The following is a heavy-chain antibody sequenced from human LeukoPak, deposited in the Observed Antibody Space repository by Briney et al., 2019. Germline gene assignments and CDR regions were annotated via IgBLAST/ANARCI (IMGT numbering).Heavy chain of an antibody. J-gene: IGHJ3*02. CDR2: ISWNSGSI. CDR3: AKDVGYGDYGGGAFDI. Sequence: PGGSLRLSCAASGFTFDDYAMHWVRQAPGKGLDWVSGISWNSGSIGYADSVKGRFTISRDNAKNSLYLQMNSLRAEDTALYYCAKDVGYGDYGGGAFDIWGQGTMVTVSS. CDR1: GFTFDDYA. V-gene: IGHV3-9*01. D-gene: IGHD4-17*01.